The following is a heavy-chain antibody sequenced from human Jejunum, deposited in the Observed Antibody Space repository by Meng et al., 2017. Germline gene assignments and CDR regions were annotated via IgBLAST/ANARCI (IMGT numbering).Heavy chain of an antibody. D-gene: IGHD5-24*01. Sequence: QVQLVQSGAEVKKPGASVKVSCQASGYTFTDYYVHWVRQAPGQGPEWMGRINPTTGGTNYAQKFKGSVTMTTDTSNTAYLDLSSLTSDDTAVYYCARGAERWLQLGAFDYWGQGTLVTVSS. CDR1: GYTFTDYY. CDR3: ARGAERWLQLGAFDY. V-gene: IGHV1-2*06. J-gene: IGHJ4*02. CDR2: INPTTGGT.